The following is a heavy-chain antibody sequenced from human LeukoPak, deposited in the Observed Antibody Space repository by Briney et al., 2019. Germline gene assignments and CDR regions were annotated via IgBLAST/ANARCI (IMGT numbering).Heavy chain of an antibody. Sequence: VASVKVSCKASGYTFTGYYMHWVRQAPGQGLEWMGWINPNSGGTNYAQKFQGRVTMTRDTSISTAYMELSRLRSDDTAVYYCARLAYCGGDCSLGAFDIWGQGTMVTVSS. CDR1: GYTFTGYY. CDR3: ARLAYCGGDCSLGAFDI. CDR2: INPNSGGT. J-gene: IGHJ3*02. V-gene: IGHV1-2*02. D-gene: IGHD2-21*02.